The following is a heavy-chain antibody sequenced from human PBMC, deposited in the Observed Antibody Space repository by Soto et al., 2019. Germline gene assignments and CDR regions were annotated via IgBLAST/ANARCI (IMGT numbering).Heavy chain of an antibody. CDR3: SRDRSRIFDS. Sequence: SQTLSLPCAISGDSVSSNSAAWNWIRQSPSRGLEWLGRAYYRSKWFNDYAVSVKSRITINPDTSRNQFSLQLNSVTPEDTAVYYCSRDRSRIFDSWGQGTLVTVSS. CDR1: GDSVSSNSAA. J-gene: IGHJ4*02. CDR2: AYYRSKWFN. V-gene: IGHV6-1*01.